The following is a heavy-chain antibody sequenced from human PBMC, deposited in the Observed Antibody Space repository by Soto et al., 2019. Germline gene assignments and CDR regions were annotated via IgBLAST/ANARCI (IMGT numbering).Heavy chain of an antibody. CDR1: GGSFSSNP. J-gene: IGHJ4*02. Sequence: QVQLVQSGSEVKKPGSSVKVSCKASGGSFSSNPISWVRQAPGQGLEWMAGIIPIFATVHYAQKFQGRVTITADVSTSTAYMELTCLRSEDTAVYFCARGGRGYSSAPRYYFDYWGQGTLVTVSS. D-gene: IGHD5-18*01. V-gene: IGHV1-69*01. CDR2: IIPIFATV. CDR3: ARGGRGYSSAPRYYFDY.